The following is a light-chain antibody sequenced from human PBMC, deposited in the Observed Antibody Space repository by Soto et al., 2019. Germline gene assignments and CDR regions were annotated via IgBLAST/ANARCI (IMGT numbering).Light chain of an antibody. V-gene: IGKV2-28*01. CDR2: LGS. J-gene: IGKJ1*01. Sequence: IVVTQSPLSLPVTPGEPASISCRSNQSLLHVNGYSYLDWYLQKPGQSPQLLIYLGSNRASGVPDRFSGSGSGTEFTLTVSRVEAEDVGVYYCMKALQTPPTFGQGTKV. CDR3: MKALQTPPT. CDR1: QSLLHVNGYSY.